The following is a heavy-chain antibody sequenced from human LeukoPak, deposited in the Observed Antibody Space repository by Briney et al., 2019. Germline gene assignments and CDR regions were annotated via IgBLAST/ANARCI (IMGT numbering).Heavy chain of an antibody. V-gene: IGHV3-21*01. CDR1: GFTFSSYS. CDR3: ARDLSGDYYFDY. D-gene: IGHD4-17*01. J-gene: IGHJ4*02. Sequence: GGSLRLSCPASGFTFSSYSMNWVRQAPGKGLEWVSSISSSSSYIYYADSVKGRFTISRDNAKNSLYLQMNSLRAEDTAVYYCARDLSGDYYFDYWGQGTLVTVSS. CDR2: ISSSSSYI.